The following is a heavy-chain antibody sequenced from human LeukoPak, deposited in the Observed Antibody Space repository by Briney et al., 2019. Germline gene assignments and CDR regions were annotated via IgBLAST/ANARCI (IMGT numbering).Heavy chain of an antibody. J-gene: IGHJ4*02. CDR1: GFTFSCNG. CDR3: ANSAELRGGLLDY. V-gene: IGHV3-30*18. Sequence: GSLRLSCAASGFTFSCNGMHWVRQAPGKGLEWVAVISYDGSNKYYADSVKGRFTISRDNSKNTLYLQMNSLRAEDTAVYYCANSAELRGGLLDYWGQGTLVTASS. CDR2: ISYDGSNK. D-gene: IGHD2-15*01.